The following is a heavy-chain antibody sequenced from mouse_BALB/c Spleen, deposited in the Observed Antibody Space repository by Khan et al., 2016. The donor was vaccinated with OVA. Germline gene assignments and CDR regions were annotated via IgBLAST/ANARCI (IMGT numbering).Heavy chain of an antibody. J-gene: IGHJ2*01. V-gene: IGHV1-7*01. CDR2: INPTSGYT. CDR3: TRDRIDY. Sequence: QVRLQQSGAELAKPGASVKMSCKASGYTFTTHWMHWVKQRPGQGLEWIGYINPTSGYTDYNEKFKDRATLSADRSSSTAYMQLSSLTSEDSAVYYCTRDRIDYWGQGTTLTVSS. CDR1: GYTFTTHW.